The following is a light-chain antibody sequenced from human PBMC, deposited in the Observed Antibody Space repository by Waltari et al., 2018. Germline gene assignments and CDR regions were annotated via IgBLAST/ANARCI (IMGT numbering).Light chain of an antibody. CDR3: ATWDDSLNGVV. CDR1: TSNIGSHI. J-gene: IGLJ2*01. Sequence: QSVVTQPPAASGTPGQRVTLSCPGSTSNIGSHIVTWYQQVPGTGPKLLIHSKNQRPSGVPDRCSASKSGTSASLAINGLQSEDEADYYCATWDDSLNGVVFGGGTKLTVL. V-gene: IGLV1-44*01. CDR2: SKN.